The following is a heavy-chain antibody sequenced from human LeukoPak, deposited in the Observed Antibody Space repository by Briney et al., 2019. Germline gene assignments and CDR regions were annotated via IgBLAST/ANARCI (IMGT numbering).Heavy chain of an antibody. CDR1: GFTFSNYV. Sequence: PGGSRRLSCAASGFTFSNYVMSWVRQAPGKGPEWVSGINGGGGSTFYAESVTGRFTISRDNSKNTLFLQMNTLRAEDTAVYYCVKDGRRSPPCWGQGTLVTVSS. V-gene: IGHV3-23*01. J-gene: IGHJ4*02. D-gene: IGHD2-15*01. CDR2: INGGGGST. CDR3: VKDGRRSPPC.